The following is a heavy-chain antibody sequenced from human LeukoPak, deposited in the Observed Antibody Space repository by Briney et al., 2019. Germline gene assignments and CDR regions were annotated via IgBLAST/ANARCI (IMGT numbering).Heavy chain of an antibody. CDR3: ARHWSKGENWFDP. CDR1: GDSTNAYY. V-gene: IGHV4-59*08. D-gene: IGHD3-16*01. J-gene: IGHJ5*02. CDR2: IYFSGTT. Sequence: AETPSLTCTVSGDSTNAYYWGWIRQPPGKGLEWIGYIYFSGTTKYNPSLESRVTISVDTSKNQFSLKLSSVTAADTAVYYCARHWSKGENWFDPWGQGTLVTVSS.